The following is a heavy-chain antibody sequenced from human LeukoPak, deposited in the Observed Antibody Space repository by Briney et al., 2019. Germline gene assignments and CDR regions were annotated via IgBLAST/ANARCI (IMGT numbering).Heavy chain of an antibody. J-gene: IGHJ6*02. V-gene: IGHV1-69*04. CDR2: IIPILGIA. D-gene: IGHD5-24*01. CDR3: AREEIEMATRYYYYYGMDV. CDR1: GGTFSSYA. Sequence: ASVKVSCKASGGTFSSYAISWARQAPGQGLEWMGRIIPILGIANYAQKFQGRVTITADKSTSTAYMELSSLRSEDTAVYYCAREEIEMATRYYYYYGMDVWGQGTTVTVSS.